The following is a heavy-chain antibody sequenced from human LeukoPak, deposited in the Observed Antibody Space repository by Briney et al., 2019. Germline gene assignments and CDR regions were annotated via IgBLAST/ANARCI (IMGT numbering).Heavy chain of an antibody. V-gene: IGHV3-15*07. CDR1: GFTLSNAY. D-gene: IGHD2-21*01. Sequence: QPGGSLRLSCAASGFTLSNAYMNWVRQAPGKGLEWVGRIKPKTDGETTEYAAPVKGRFSISRDDSKNMLYLQMNSLKPEDTAVYYCITPLPYSAQGGQGTLVTVSS. CDR2: IKPKTDGETT. CDR3: ITPLPYSAQ. J-gene: IGHJ4*02.